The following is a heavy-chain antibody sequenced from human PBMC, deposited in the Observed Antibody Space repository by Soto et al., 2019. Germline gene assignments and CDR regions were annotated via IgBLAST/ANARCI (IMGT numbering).Heavy chain of an antibody. D-gene: IGHD3-3*01. CDR1: GGSTSSSSYY. CDR3: ARAPGRVFGDYFDY. CDR2: IYYSGST. J-gene: IGHJ4*02. Sequence: SETLSLTCTVSGGSTSSSSYYWGWIRQPPGKGLEWIGSIYYSGSTYYNPSLKSRVTISVDTSKNQFSLKLSSVTAADTAVYYCARAPGRVFGDYFDYWGQGTLVTVSS. V-gene: IGHV4-39*01.